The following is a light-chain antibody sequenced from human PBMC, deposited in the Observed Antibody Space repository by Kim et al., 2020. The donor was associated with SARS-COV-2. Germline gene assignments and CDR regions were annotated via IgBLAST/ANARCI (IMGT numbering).Light chain of an antibody. Sequence: GQSITVAGTASSNDVSSNNLVSWYQQHPGKAPKLMIYEVSKRPSGVSNRFSGSKSGNTASLTISWLQAEDEADYYCCSYAGSSTYVFGTGTKVTVL. V-gene: IGLV2-23*02. CDR1: SNDVSSNNL. J-gene: IGLJ1*01. CDR2: EVS. CDR3: CSYAGSSTYV.